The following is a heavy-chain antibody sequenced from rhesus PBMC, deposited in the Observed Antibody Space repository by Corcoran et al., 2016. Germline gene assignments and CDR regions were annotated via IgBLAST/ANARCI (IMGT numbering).Heavy chain of an antibody. CDR2: ITPYNSNK. J-gene: IGHJ4*01. Sequence: QVQLVQSGAEIKQPGASVHLSCMASGYPFTSYYIHWWRHAPGQVLEWIGLITPYNSNKGNAQNFQGRVTITTDTSTSTGYMELSSLRSEDTAVYYCTKAKGLAFDYWGQGVLVTVSS. CDR1: GYPFTSYY. V-gene: IGHV1-180*01. CDR3: TKAKGLAFDY. D-gene: IGHD2-21*01.